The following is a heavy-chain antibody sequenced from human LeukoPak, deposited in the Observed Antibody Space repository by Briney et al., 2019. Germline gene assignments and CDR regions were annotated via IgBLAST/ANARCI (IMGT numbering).Heavy chain of an antibody. J-gene: IGHJ4*02. V-gene: IGHV1-2*02. CDR3: ARVGGPYGDYYFDY. Sequence: ASVKVSCKASGYTFTGYYMHWVQQAPGQGLEWMGWINPNSGGTNYAQKFQGRVTMTRDTSISTAYMELSRLRSDDTAVYYCARVGGPYGDYYFDYWGQGTLVTVSS. D-gene: IGHD4-17*01. CDR2: INPNSGGT. CDR1: GYTFTGYY.